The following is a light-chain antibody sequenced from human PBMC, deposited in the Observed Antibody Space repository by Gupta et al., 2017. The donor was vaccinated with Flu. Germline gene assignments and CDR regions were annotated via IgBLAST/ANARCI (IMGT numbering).Light chain of an antibody. J-gene: IGLJ1*01. CDR1: SANIGNNA. CDR2: DEE. V-gene: IGLV1-36*01. Sequence: SLLTQPPSLSDPPRQRVTISCSGSSANIGNNAVNWFQQLPVKAPKLVVHDEELRPSGVSDPFSGSKSGTSASLTINGRQAEDAADYYWAAGDGSLVFGTGTKVTVL. CDR3: AAGDGSLV.